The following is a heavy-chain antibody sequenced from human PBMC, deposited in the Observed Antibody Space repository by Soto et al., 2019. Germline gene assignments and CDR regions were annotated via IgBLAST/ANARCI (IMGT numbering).Heavy chain of an antibody. J-gene: IGHJ6*02. CDR1: GGTFSSYA. V-gene: IGHV1-69*13. CDR3: ARFDPRYYHYGMDV. Sequence: ASVKVSCKASGGTFSSYAISWVRQAPGQGLEWMGGIIPIFGTANYAQKFQGRVTITADESTSTAYMEMSSLRSEDTAVYYCARFDPRYYHYGMDVWGQGTTVTVSS. CDR2: IIPIFGTA.